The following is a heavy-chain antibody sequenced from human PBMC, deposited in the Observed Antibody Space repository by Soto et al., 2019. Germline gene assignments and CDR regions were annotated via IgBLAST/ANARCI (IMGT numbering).Heavy chain of an antibody. CDR1: GYSFTSLA. D-gene: IGHD1-26*01. CDR3: ARGVSAGVDY. CDR2: MQPSTGRT. V-gene: IGHV1-8*01. J-gene: IGHJ4*02. Sequence: QVQLVQSGAEVREPGASVKVSCKASGYSFTSLAINWVRQTAGQGLEWMGWMQPSTGRTAYAQKFQGRVTMTRDTSINTAYMELTTLTSDDTAFYYCARGVSAGVDYWGQGNRVNVSS.